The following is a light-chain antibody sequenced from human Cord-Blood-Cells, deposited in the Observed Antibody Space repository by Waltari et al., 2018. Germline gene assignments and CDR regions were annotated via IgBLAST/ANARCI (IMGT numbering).Light chain of an antibody. CDR2: DVS. CDR3: SSYTSSSTRV. V-gene: IGLV2-14*03. J-gene: IGLJ3*02. CDR1: SSDVGGYNY. Sequence: QSALTQPASVSGSPGQSIPISCTGTSSDVGGYNYVSWYQQHPGTAPKLMIYDVSNRPSGVSNRFSGSKSGNTASLTISGLQAEDEADYYCSSYTSSSTRVFGGGTKLTVL.